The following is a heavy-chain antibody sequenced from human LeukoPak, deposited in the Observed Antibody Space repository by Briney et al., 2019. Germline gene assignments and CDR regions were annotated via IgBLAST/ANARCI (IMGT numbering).Heavy chain of an antibody. CDR1: GYTFTGYY. CDR3: ARVSSGWYYFDY. J-gene: IGHJ4*02. V-gene: IGHV1-2*02. CDR2: INPNSGGT. D-gene: IGHD6-19*01. Sequence: GASVKVSCKASGYTFTGYYMHWVRQAPGQGLEWMGWINPNSGGTNYAQKFQGRVTMTRDTSISTAYMELSRLRSDDTAVCYCARVSSGWYYFDYWGQGTLVTVSS.